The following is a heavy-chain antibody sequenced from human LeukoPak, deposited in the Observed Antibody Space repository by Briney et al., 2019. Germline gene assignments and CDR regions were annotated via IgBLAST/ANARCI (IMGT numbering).Heavy chain of an antibody. D-gene: IGHD3-16*02. J-gene: IGHJ4*02. V-gene: IGHV4-34*01. Sequence: SATLSLTCAVYGASFSDSYWSWIRQSPEKGLEWIGEINNSGSTSYNPSLNSRVIMSVDRSKNQFSLRLTSVTAADTAVYYCARGRYGPRLGNWGQGTLVTVFS. CDR1: GASFSDSY. CDR2: INNSGST. CDR3: ARGRYGPRLGN.